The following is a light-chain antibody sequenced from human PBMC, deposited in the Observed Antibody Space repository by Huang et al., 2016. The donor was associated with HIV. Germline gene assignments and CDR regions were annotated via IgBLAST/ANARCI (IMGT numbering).Light chain of an antibody. V-gene: IGKV1-6*01. J-gene: IGKJ2*01. CDR2: AAF. CDR1: QDIRNA. Sequence: AIQMTQPPSSLSASLGDRVTITCRASQDIRNALAWYPQTQGRVPTLLIYAAFNLQKGVPSRFSGSGSGTDFSLTISDLRPEDFATYYCLQDYHYPSTFGLGTKLELK. CDR3: LQDYHYPST.